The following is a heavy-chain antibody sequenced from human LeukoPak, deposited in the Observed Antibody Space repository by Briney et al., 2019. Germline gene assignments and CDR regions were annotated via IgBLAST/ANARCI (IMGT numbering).Heavy chain of an antibody. CDR2: ISGSGGST. Sequence: PGGSLRLSCAASGFTFSSYAMSWVRQAPGKGLEWVSAISGSGGSTYYADSVKGRFTISRDNSKNTLYLQMNSLRAEDTAVYYCARTMVRGVMLDAFDIWGQGTMVTVSS. D-gene: IGHD3-10*01. CDR3: ARTMVRGVMLDAFDI. V-gene: IGHV3-23*01. CDR1: GFTFSSYA. J-gene: IGHJ3*02.